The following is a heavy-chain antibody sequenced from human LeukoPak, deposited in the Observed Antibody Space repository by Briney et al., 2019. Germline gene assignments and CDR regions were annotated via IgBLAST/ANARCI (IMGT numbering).Heavy chain of an antibody. CDR2: FDPEDGET. CDR3: ASRSGGATTHDAFDI. V-gene: IGHV1-24*01. J-gene: IGHJ3*02. D-gene: IGHD1-26*01. Sequence: ASVKVSCKVSGYTLTELSMHWVRQAPGKGLEWMGGFDPEDGETIYAQKFQGRVTMTEDTSTDTAYMELSSLRSEDTAVYYCASRSGGATTHDAFDIWGQGTMVTVSS. CDR1: GYTLTELS.